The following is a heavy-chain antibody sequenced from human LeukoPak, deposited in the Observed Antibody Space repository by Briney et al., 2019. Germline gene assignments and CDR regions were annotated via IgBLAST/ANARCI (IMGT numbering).Heavy chain of an antibody. CDR1: GWPLSYYH. CDR3: ARALTYYYDSSGYYFDY. J-gene: IGHJ4*02. Sequence: GTPFPSRPCPGWPLSYYHWSWLPKPPGEGLEWVRVIHSSGSTNYNPSLKSRVTISVDTSKNQFSLKLSSVTAADTAVYYCARALTYYYDSSGYYFDYWGQGTLVTVSS. CDR2: IHSSGST. D-gene: IGHD3-22*01. V-gene: IGHV4-59*01.